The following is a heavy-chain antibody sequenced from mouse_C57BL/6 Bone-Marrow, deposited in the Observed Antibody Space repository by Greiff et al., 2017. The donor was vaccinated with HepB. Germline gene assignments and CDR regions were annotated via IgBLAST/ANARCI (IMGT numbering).Heavy chain of an antibody. J-gene: IGHJ1*03. D-gene: IGHD1-1*01. V-gene: IGHV14-2*01. CDR1: GFNIKDYY. Sequence: EVQLQQSGAELVKPGASVKLSCTASGFNIKDYYMHWVKQRTEQGLEWIGRIDTEDGETKYAPKFQGKATITADNSSNTAYLQLSSLTSEDTAVYYCARGSYHGSSYSGWYFDVWGTGTTVTVSS. CDR2: IDTEDGET. CDR3: ARGSYHGSSYSGWYFDV.